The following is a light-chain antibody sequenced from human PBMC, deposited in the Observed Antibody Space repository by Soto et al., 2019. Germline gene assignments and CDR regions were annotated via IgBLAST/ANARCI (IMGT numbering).Light chain of an antibody. CDR1: QSVSSNF. V-gene: IGKV3-20*01. CDR3: QQYVSSPFT. Sequence: EIVLTQSPGTLSLSPGERATFSCSASQSVSSNFVAWFQQKPGQVPRLLIYRASNRATGIPDRFSGSGSGTDFTLTINRLEPEDFAVYYCQQYVSSPFTFGPGTKVDI. CDR2: RAS. J-gene: IGKJ3*01.